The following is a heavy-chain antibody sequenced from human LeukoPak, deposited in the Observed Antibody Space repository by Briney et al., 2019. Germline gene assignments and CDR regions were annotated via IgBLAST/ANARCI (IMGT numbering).Heavy chain of an antibody. CDR3: ARDYSKYELLGPGGWFDP. J-gene: IGHJ5*02. Sequence: SETLSLTCAVSGASINTHFWSWLRQPAGKGLEWIGRVYGRGSTNYNPSLKSRVTMSVDQSQNHVSLKLISVTAADTAIYYCARDYSKYELLGPGGWFDPWGQGTLVIVSS. V-gene: IGHV4-4*07. D-gene: IGHD4-23*01. CDR2: VYGRGST. CDR1: GASINTHF.